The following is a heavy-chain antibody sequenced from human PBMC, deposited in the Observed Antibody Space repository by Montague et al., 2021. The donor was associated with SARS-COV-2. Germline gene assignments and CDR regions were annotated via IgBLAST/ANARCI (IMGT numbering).Heavy chain of an antibody. CDR1: GFTFSSYS. D-gene: IGHD5-12*01. V-gene: IGHV3-21*01. J-gene: IGHJ4*02. CDR3: AINLRIPVATTYYFDY. CDR2: ISSSSSYI. Sequence: SLRLSCAASGFTFSSYSMNWVRQAPGKGLEWVSSISSSSSYIYYADSVKGRFTISRDNAKNSLYLQMNSLRAEDTAVYYCAINLRIPVATTYYFDYWGQGTLVTVSS.